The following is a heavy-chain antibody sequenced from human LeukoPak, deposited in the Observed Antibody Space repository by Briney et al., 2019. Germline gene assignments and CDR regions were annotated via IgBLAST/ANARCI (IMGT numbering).Heavy chain of an antibody. V-gene: IGHV3-21*01. CDR3: ARVPSSSGSYPFDY. CDR2: ISSSSSYI. CDR1: GFTFSSYS. D-gene: IGHD3-10*01. J-gene: IGHJ4*02. Sequence: TGGSLRLSCAASGFTFSSYSMNWVRQAPGKGLEWVPSISSSSSYIYYADSVKGRFTISRDNSKNTLYLQMNSLRAEDTAVYYCARVPSSSGSYPFDYWGQGTLVTVSS.